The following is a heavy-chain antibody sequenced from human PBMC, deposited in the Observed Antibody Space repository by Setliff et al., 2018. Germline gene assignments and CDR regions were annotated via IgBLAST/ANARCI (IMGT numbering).Heavy chain of an antibody. CDR2: INNYNFNT. CDR3: ARINFYVSSGYYYAPEL. D-gene: IGHD3-22*01. Sequence: ASVKVSCKASGYTFNNYGITWVRQVPGQGLEWMGWINNYNFNTQYAQKFQGRVTVTTDTSTTTAYMELRSLRADDTAVYYCARINFYVSSGYYYAPELWGQGTTVTVSS. V-gene: IGHV1-18*01. J-gene: IGHJ4*02. CDR1: GYTFNNYG.